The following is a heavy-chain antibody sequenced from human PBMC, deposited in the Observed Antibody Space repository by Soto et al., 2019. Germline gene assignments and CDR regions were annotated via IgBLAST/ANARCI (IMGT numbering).Heavy chain of an antibody. J-gene: IGHJ5*02. CDR2: IYHSGST. CDR1: GGSISSGGYS. Sequence: PSETLSLTCAVSGGSISSGGYSWSWIRQPPGKGLEWIGYIYHSGSTYYNPSLKSRVTISVDRSKNQFSLKLSSVTAADTAVYYCARDLSVGVVWFDPWGQGTMVTVSS. CDR3: ARDLSVGVVWFDP. V-gene: IGHV4-30-2*01. D-gene: IGHD2-15*01.